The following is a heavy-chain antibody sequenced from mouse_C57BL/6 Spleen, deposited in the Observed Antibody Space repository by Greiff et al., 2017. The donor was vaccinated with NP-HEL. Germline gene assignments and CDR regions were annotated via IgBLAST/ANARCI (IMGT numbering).Heavy chain of an antibody. J-gene: IGHJ3*01. CDR2: IQPNSGST. D-gene: IGHD2-1*01. CDR1: GYTFTSSW. V-gene: IGHV1-64*01. CDR3: TNYGNYFY. Sequence: QVQLQQPGAELVKPGASVKLSCKASGYTFTSSWMHWVKQRPGQGLEWIGMIQPNSGSTNYNAKFKSKATLTVDKPSSTAYMQLSILTSEDSAFYYCTNYGNYFYWGQGTLVTVSA.